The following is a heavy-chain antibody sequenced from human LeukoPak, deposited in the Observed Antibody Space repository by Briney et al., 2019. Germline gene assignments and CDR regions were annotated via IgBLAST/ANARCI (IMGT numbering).Heavy chain of an antibody. J-gene: IGHJ5*02. CDR2: INHSGST. CDR1: GGSFSGYY. V-gene: IGHV4-34*01. Sequence: PSETLSLTCAVYGGSFSGYYWSWIRQPPGKGLEWIGEINHSGSTNYNPSLKSRVTISVDTSKNQFSLKLSSVTAADTAVYYCATTGMVRGVKTNWFDPWGQGTLVTVSS. D-gene: IGHD3-10*01. CDR3: ATTGMVRGVKTNWFDP.